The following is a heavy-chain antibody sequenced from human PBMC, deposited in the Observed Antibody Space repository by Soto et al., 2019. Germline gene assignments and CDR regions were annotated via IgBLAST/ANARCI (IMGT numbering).Heavy chain of an antibody. Sequence: LSLTCAVSGGSFTSNNWWTWVRQPPGQGLEWIGEIYRTGSTNYNPSLKSRVTISLGKSENQFSLKVTSLTAADTAVYYCASRDPGTSVDYWGQGTLVTVSS. J-gene: IGHJ4*02. CDR3: ASRDPGTSVDY. D-gene: IGHD1-7*01. CDR2: IYRTGST. V-gene: IGHV4-4*02. CDR1: GGSFTSNNW.